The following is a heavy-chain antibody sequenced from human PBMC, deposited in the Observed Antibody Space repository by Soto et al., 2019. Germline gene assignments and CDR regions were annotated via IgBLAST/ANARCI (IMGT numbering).Heavy chain of an antibody. CDR1: GFTFSSYA. V-gene: IGHV3-64*02. CDR2: ISSNGGST. Sequence: SLRLSCAASGFTFSSYAMHWVRQAPGKGLEYVSAISSNGGSTYYADSVKGRFTISRDNSKNTLYLQMGSLRAEDMAVYYCASTTPIAAAADYYYYYGMDVWGQGTTVTVSS. J-gene: IGHJ6*02. D-gene: IGHD6-13*01. CDR3: ASTTPIAAAADYYYYYGMDV.